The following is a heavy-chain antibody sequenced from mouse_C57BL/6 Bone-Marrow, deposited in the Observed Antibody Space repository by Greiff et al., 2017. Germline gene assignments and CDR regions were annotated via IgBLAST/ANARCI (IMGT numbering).Heavy chain of an antibody. J-gene: IGHJ2*01. Sequence: VQLKESGAELVRPGASVKLSCKASGYTFTDYYINWVKQRPGQGLEWIARIYPGSGNTYYNEKFKGKATLTAEKSSSTAYMQLSSLTSEDSAVYFCAREEGYWGQGTTLTVSS. CDR1: GYTFTDYY. V-gene: IGHV1-76*01. CDR2: IYPGSGNT. CDR3: AREEGY.